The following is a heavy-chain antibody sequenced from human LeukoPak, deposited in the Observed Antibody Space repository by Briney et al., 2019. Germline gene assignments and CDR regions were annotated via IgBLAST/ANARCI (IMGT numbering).Heavy chain of an antibody. CDR3: ARDEWVGQQLVFDY. D-gene: IGHD6-13*01. V-gene: IGHV3-33*01. Sequence: PVRSLRLSCAASGFTFSSYGMHWVRQAPGKGLEWVAVIWYDGSNKYYADSVKGRFTISRDNSKNTLYLQMNSLRAEDTAVYYCARDEWVGQQLVFDYWGQGALVTVSS. CDR1: GFTFSSYG. CDR2: IWYDGSNK. J-gene: IGHJ4*02.